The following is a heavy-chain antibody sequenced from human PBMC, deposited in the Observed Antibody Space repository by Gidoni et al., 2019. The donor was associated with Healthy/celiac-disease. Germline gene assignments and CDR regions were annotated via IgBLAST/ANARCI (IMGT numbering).Heavy chain of an antibody. CDR2: IKQDGSEK. Sequence: EVQLVESGGGLVQPGGSLRLSCAASGFTFSSYWMSWVRQAPGKGLEWVANIKQDGSEKYYVDSVKGRFTISRDNAKNSLYLQMNSLRAEDTAVYYCARDRQQLAKGFEYYYYYGMDVWGQGTTVTVSS. V-gene: IGHV3-7*04. J-gene: IGHJ6*02. CDR3: ARDRQQLAKGFEYYYYYGMDV. D-gene: IGHD6-13*01. CDR1: GFTFSSYW.